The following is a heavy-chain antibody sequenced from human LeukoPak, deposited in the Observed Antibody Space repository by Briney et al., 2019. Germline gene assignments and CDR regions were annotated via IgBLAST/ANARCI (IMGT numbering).Heavy chain of an antibody. Sequence: GASVKVSCKASGYTFTSYGISWVRQAPGQGLEWMGWISAYNGNTNYAQKLQGRVTMTTDTSTSTAYMELRSLRSDDTAVYYCAGDHDILTGPRDYYYYGMDVWGQGTTVTVSS. CDR1: GYTFTSYG. V-gene: IGHV1-18*01. D-gene: IGHD3-9*01. CDR2: ISAYNGNT. CDR3: AGDHDILTGPRDYYYYGMDV. J-gene: IGHJ6*02.